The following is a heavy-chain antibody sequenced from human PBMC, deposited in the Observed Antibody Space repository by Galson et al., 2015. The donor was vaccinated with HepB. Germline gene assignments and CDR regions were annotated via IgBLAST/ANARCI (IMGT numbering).Heavy chain of an antibody. CDR2: ITAGSGTT. CDR3: AKTEYDTSSGGYYFDF. Sequence: SLRLSCAASGFSFSSEAMFWVRQAPGKGLEWVSGITAGSGTTFSADSVKGRFIISRDNSKNTVFLQMNSLRADDTAIYHCAKTEYDTSSGGYYFDFWGRGTVVTVSS. CDR1: GFSFSSEA. J-gene: IGHJ4*02. D-gene: IGHD3-9*01. V-gene: IGHV3-23*01.